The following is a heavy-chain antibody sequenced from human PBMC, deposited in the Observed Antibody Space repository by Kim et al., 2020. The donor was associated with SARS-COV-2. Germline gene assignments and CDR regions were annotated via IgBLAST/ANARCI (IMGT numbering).Heavy chain of an antibody. J-gene: IGHJ4*02. CDR2: ISAYNGNT. D-gene: IGHD3-16*02. Sequence: ASVKVSCKASGYTFTSYGINWVRQAPGQGLEWMGWISAYNGNTNYAQKLQGRVTVTTDTSTTTAYMELRSLRSDDTATYYCARDMTRGQFAGGIIPFDYWGQGALVTVSS. CDR1: GYTFTSYG. CDR3: ARDMTRGQFAGGIIPFDY. V-gene: IGHV1-18*04.